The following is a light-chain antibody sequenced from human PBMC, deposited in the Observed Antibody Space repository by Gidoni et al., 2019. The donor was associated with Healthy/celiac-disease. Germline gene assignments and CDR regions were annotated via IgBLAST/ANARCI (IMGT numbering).Light chain of an antibody. CDR3: QQYNSYMCS. J-gene: IGKJ2*04. CDR1: QIISSC. V-gene: IGKV1-5*03. CDR2: KAS. Sequence: DIQMNPSPSTLSASVGDRVTITCRASQIISSCLAWYQQKPGKAPKLLIDKASSLESGVPSRFSGSGSGTEFTLTISSLQPDDFATYYCQQYNSYMCSFGQGTKLEIK.